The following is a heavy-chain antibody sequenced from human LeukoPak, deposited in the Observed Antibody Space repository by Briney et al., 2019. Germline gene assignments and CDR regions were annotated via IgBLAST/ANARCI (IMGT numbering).Heavy chain of an antibody. V-gene: IGHV3-23*01. CDR2: ISGSGGST. Sequence: GGSLRLSCAASGFTFSSYAMSWVRQAPGKGLEWVSAISGSGGSTYYADSVKGRFTISRDNSKNTLYLQMNSLRAEDTAVYYCAKDHGGAQQLATFDYWGQGTLVTVSS. D-gene: IGHD6-13*01. CDR3: AKDHGGAQQLATFDY. J-gene: IGHJ4*02. CDR1: GFTFSSYA.